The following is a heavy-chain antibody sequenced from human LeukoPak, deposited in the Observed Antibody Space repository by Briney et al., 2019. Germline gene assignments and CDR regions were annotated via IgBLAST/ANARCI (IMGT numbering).Heavy chain of an antibody. J-gene: IGHJ5*02. V-gene: IGHV4-39*01. D-gene: IGHD4-23*01. CDR1: GGSMTSSSYY. CDR3: ASSDYVGNNWFDP. Sequence: SETLSLTCTVSGGSMTSSSYYWGWIRQPPGKGLEWIASIYYSGRTYYNPSLKSRLTISADTSKNQFSLKLNSVTAADTSVYWCASSDYVGNNWFDPWGQGTLVTVSS. CDR2: IYYSGRT.